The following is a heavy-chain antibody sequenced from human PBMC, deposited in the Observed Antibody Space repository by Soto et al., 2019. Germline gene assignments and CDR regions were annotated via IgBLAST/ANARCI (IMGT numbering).Heavy chain of an antibody. V-gene: IGHV3-30-3*01. Sequence: GGSLRLTCAASVFTFSSYAMHLVRQSPGKGLEWVAVISYDGSNKYYADSVKGRFTISRDNSKNTLYLQMNSLRAEDTAVYYCARETGSRSYYYYYGMEVWGQGTTVTVSS. J-gene: IGHJ6*02. CDR3: ARETGSRSYYYYYGMEV. CDR2: ISYDGSNK. D-gene: IGHD6-6*01. CDR1: VFTFSSYA.